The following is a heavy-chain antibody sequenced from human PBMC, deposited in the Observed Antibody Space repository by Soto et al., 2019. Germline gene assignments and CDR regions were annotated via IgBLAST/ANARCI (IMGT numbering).Heavy chain of an antibody. CDR3: GKTYYSDSRGPGDIDP. D-gene: IGHD3-22*01. CDR1: GYIFTSYG. Sequence: QVQLVQSGAEERKTGASVKVACKASGYIFTSYGISWVRQAPGQGLEWMGWINPYSGNTNYAQKLQARVTMTTDTSTSTAYMELRNLRSDDTAIYYCGKTYYSDSRGPGDIDPWGQGTLVTVSS. V-gene: IGHV1-18*04. J-gene: IGHJ5*02. CDR2: INPYSGNT.